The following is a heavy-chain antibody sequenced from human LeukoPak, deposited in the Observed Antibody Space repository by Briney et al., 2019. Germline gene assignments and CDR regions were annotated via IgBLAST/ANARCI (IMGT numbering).Heavy chain of an antibody. Sequence: SETLSLTCTVSGVSISSDDYFWGWIRQSPGKGLEWIASVSYSGTVYYNPSLESRVTISLDTSKNQFSLRLSSVTAADTAMYYCARGTLYSGWSYYFDYWGQGSQVTVSS. CDR3: ARGTLYSGWSYYFDY. D-gene: IGHD6-19*01. J-gene: IGHJ4*02. CDR2: VSYSGTV. V-gene: IGHV4-39*07. CDR1: GVSISSDDYF.